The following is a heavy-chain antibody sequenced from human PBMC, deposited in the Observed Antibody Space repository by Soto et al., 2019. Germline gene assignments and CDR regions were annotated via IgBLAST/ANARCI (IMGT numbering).Heavy chain of an antibody. D-gene: IGHD5-12*01. V-gene: IGHV4-61*01. CDR3: ARARWLRRNWFDP. CDR1: GGSVSSGSYY. CDR2: IYYSGST. Sequence: PSETLSLTCTVSGGSVSSGSYYWSWIRQPPGKGLEWIGYIYYSGSTNYNPSLKSRVTISVDTSKNQFSLKLSSVTAADTAVYYCARARWLRRNWFDPWGQGTLVTVS. J-gene: IGHJ5*02.